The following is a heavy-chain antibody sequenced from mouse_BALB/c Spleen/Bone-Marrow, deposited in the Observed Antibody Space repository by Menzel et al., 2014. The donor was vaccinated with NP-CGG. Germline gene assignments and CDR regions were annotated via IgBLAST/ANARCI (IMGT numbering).Heavy chain of an antibody. CDR2: IYTNDGST. Sequence: EVQVVESGGGLVKVGESLKLSCAASGFTFSTYYMSWVRQTPEKRLELVAAIYTNDGSTYYPDSVKGRFAISRDNAKNTLYLQMSRLKSEDTALYYCARRAFYALDYWGQGTSVTVSS. J-gene: IGHJ4*01. V-gene: IGHV5-6-2*01. CDR1: GFTFSTYY. CDR3: ARRAFYALDY.